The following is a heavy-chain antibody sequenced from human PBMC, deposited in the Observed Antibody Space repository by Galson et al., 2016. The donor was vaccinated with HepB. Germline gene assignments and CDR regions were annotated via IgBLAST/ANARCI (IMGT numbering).Heavy chain of an antibody. CDR3: ARRGLASQHIDE. D-gene: IGHD2-21*01. CDR2: ISGSST. V-gene: IGHV3-23*01. Sequence: SLRLSCAASGFTFSKYAMRWVRQAPGKGLEWVSAISGSSTFYADSVKGRFTISRDTANDTLLLQMTRLKVNDTAVYDCARRGLASQHIDEWGRGTLVTVSS. CDR1: GFTFSKYA. J-gene: IGHJ1*01.